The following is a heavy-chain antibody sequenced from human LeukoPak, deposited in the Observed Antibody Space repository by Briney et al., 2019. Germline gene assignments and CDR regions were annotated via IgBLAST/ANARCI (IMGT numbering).Heavy chain of an antibody. V-gene: IGHV3-21*01. J-gene: IGHJ4*02. CDR3: ARVGSAAPVTSSGHTIDY. D-gene: IGHD3-22*01. Sequence: GESLRLSCAVSGFSLYTYSMNWVCQAPGKGLEWVSSITSTSTYIYYADSVKGRFTISRDNAKNSLYLQMNSLRVEDTAVYYCARVGSAAPVTSSGHTIDYWGQGTLVIVSS. CDR2: ITSTSTYI. CDR1: GFSLYTYS.